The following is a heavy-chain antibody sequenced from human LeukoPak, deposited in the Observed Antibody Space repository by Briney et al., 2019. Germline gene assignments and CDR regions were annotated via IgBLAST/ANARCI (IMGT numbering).Heavy chain of an antibody. V-gene: IGHV3-23*01. D-gene: IGHD3-10*01. CDR3: AKDTLAMVRGVSLFDY. J-gene: IGHJ4*02. CDR2: ISGSGGST. Sequence: GGSLRLSCAASGFTFSSYAMSWVRQAPGKGLEWVSAISGSGGSTYYADSVKGRFTISRDNSKNTLYLQMNSLRAEDTAVYYCAKDTLAMVRGVSLFDYWGQGTLVTVSS. CDR1: GFTFSSYA.